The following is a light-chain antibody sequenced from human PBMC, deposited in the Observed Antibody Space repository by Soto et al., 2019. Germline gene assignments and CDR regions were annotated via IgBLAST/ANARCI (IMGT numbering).Light chain of an antibody. CDR2: AAS. J-gene: IGKJ5*01. V-gene: IGKV1-39*01. Sequence: DIQRTQSPSSLSASVGDRVTITCQASESMARHLNWYQQKPGKAPKLLIYAASSLQNGIPSRFRGGGSGTDFTLTISNLQPEDFATYYCQQSYSTLSITFGQGTRLEIK. CDR3: QQSYSTLSIT. CDR1: ESMARH.